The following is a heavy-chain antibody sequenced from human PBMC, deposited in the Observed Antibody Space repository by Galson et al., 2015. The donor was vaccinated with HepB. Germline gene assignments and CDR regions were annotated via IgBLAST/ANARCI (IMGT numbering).Heavy chain of an antibody. CDR1: GFVFKKFG. D-gene: IGHD3-10*01. V-gene: IGHV3-33*01. CDR3: ARDPGKDEAIDY. CDR2: MWHDGKWK. J-gene: IGHJ4*02. Sequence: SLRLSCATSGFVFKKFGMHWVRQAPGKGLEWLAVMWHDGKWKQYSESMEGRFTISQDKSGNTMFLQLDSLRVEDTGIYYCARDPGKDEAIDYWGQGTLVTV.